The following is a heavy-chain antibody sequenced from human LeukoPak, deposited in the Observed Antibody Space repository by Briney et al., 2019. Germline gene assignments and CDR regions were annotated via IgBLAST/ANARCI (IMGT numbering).Heavy chain of an antibody. J-gene: IGHJ3*01. Sequence: SQTLSLTCTVAGASITSGNYLWTWVRQAPGKGLEWIGYIYYSGSTYYDASLKSRSTISLDSSKNQLSLRLTSVTDADTAVHFCARGRDRRAKTTPFDLWGQGRMVNVVS. V-gene: IGHV4-30-4*01. CDR2: IYYSGST. CDR3: ARGRDRRAKTTPFDL. D-gene: IGHD1-7*01. CDR1: GASITSGNYL.